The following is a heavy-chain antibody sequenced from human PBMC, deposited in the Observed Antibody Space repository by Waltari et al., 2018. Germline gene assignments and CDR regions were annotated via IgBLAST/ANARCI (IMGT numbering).Heavy chain of an antibody. CDR3: ASDTSTWDEYYLDY. CDR2: MKSKANNYAT. CDR1: GFRFSDSA. V-gene: IGHV3-73*01. D-gene: IGHD2-2*01. Sequence: EVQLVESGGGLVQPGGSLKLPCAASGFRFSDSAMHWVRQASGKGLEWVARMKSKANNYATSYAASVKGRFTIFRDDSNNTAYLQMNSLGSDDTAVYYCASDTSTWDEYYLDYWGQGSLVTVSS. J-gene: IGHJ4*02.